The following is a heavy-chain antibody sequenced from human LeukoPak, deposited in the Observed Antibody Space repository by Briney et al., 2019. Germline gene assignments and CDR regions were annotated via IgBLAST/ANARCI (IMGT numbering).Heavy chain of an antibody. CDR2: IYYSGST. J-gene: IGHJ4*02. Sequence: SETLSLTCTVSGGSISSYYWSWIRQPPGKGLEWIGYIYYSGSTNYNPSLKSRVTISVDTSKNQFSLKLSSVTAADTAVYYCASFEYSGYDFGPLFDYWGQGTLVTVSS. V-gene: IGHV4-59*01. CDR3: ASFEYSGYDFGPLFDY. CDR1: GGSISSYY. D-gene: IGHD5-12*01.